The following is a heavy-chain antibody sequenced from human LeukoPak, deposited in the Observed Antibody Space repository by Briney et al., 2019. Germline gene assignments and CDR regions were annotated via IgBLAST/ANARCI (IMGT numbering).Heavy chain of an antibody. CDR3: ARVRWFKGPQFDP. Sequence: PSETLSLTCTVSGGSISSSGYCWGWIRQPPGKGLEWIGSIDYSGNTNYNPSLKSRVTIAVDMSKNQFSLKLSSVTAADTAVYYCARVRWFKGPQFDPWGQGTLVTVSS. D-gene: IGHD4-23*01. V-gene: IGHV4-39*01. CDR2: IDYSGNT. CDR1: GGSISSSGYC. J-gene: IGHJ5*02.